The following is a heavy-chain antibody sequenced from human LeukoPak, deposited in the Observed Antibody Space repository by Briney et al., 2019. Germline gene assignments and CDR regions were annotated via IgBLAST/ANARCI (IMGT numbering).Heavy chain of an antibody. D-gene: IGHD1-26*01. CDR2: INPNSGDT. CDR1: GYIFTGYY. V-gene: IGHV1-2*02. Sequence: ASVKVSCKASGYIFTGYYMHWVRQAPGQGLEWMGWINPNSGDTNYAQKFQGRVTMTRDTSISTAYMELSRLRSDDTAVYYCARDDRGGATSYFQHWGQGTLVTVSS. J-gene: IGHJ1*01. CDR3: ARDDRGGATSYFQH.